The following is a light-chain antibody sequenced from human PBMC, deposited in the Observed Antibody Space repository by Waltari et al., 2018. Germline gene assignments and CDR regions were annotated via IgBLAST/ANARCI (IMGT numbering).Light chain of an antibody. CDR1: STDVGGYTY. Sequence: QSPLPQPAAVAGSPEPARTICCTGTSTDVGGYTYVHWYQQHPGKAPKLMIYDVSKRPSGVSNRFSGSKSGNTASLTISGLQAEDEADYYCRSYTSSSTSRVFGAGTKVTVL. CDR2: DVS. CDR3: RSYTSSSTSRV. J-gene: IGLJ1*01. V-gene: IGLV2-14*01.